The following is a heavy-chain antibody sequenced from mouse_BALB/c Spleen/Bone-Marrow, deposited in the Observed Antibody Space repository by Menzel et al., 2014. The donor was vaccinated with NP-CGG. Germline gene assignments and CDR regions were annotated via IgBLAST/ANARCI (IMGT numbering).Heavy chain of an antibody. CDR1: GYPFSNYW. CDR3: ASRGDYSYAMDY. J-gene: IGHJ4*01. Sequence: VKLVESGAELVRPGSSVKISCKSSGYPFSNYWMNWMKQRPGQGLEWIGQIYPGDGDTNYNGKFKGKATLTADKSSSTAYMQLSSLTSEDSAVYFCASRGDYSYAMDYWGQGTSVTVSS. CDR2: IYPGDGDT. D-gene: IGHD1-1*01. V-gene: IGHV1-80*01.